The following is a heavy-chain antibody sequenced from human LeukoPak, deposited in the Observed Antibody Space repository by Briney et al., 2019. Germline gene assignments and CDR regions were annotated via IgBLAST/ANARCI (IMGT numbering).Heavy chain of an antibody. D-gene: IGHD3-9*01. CDR1: GFNVSSNY. V-gene: IGHV3-30*18. CDR3: AKADILTGYYTDY. J-gene: IGHJ4*02. Sequence: GGSLRLSCAASGFNVSSNYMSWVRQAPGKGLEWVAVISYDGSNKYYAASVKGRFTISRDNSKNTLYLQMNSLRAEDTAVYYCAKADILTGYYTDYWGQGTLVTVSS. CDR2: ISYDGSNK.